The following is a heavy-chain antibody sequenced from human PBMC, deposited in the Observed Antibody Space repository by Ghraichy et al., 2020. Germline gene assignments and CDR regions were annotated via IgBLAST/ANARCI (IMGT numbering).Heavy chain of an antibody. CDR1: GFTFSSYA. V-gene: IGHV3-23*01. D-gene: IGHD5-24*01. CDR3: AKVGPRRDGYNLLGSFDY. Sequence: GGSLRLSCAASGFTFSSYAMSWVRQAPGKGLEWVSAISGSGGSTYYADSVKGRFTISRDNSKNTLYLQMNSLRAEDTAVYYCAKVGPRRDGYNLLGSFDYWGQGTLVTVSS. CDR2: ISGSGGST. J-gene: IGHJ4*02.